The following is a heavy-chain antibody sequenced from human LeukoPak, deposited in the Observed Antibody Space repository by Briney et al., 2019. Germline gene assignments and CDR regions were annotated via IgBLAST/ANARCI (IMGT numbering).Heavy chain of an antibody. V-gene: IGHV3-30*02. D-gene: IGHD1-26*01. J-gene: IGHJ4*02. CDR1: GFTFSSYG. CDR3: AKEAHSGSYYGGPDY. Sequence: PGGSLRLSCAASGFTFSSYGMHWVRQAPGKGLEWVAFIRYDGSNKYYADSVKGRFTISRDNSKNTLYLQMNSLRAEDTAVYYCAKEAHSGSYYGGPDYWGQGTLVTVSS. CDR2: IRYDGSNK.